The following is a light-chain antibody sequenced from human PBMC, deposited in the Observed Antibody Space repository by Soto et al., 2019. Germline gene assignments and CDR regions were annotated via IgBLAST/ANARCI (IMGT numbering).Light chain of an antibody. Sequence: EIVMTQSPATLSVSPGERATLSCRASQSVSSNLAWYQQKPGQAPRLLIYGASTRATGIPARFSGSGSGTEFTLTISSLQSEDFAVYYCQQYNNWPPPTFGQGNKVDI. CDR1: QSVSSN. CDR3: QQYNNWPPPT. J-gene: IGKJ2*01. V-gene: IGKV3-15*01. CDR2: GAS.